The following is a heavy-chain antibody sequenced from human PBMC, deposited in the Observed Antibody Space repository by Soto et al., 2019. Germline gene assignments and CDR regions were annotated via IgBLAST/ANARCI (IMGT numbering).Heavy chain of an antibody. D-gene: IGHD6-6*01. CDR2: ISYDGSNK. J-gene: IGHJ6*02. CDR1: GFTFSSYG. V-gene: IGHV3-30*18. Sequence: GSLRLSCAASGFTFSSYGMHWVRQAPGKGLEWVAVISYDGSNKYYADSVKGRFTISRDNSKNTLYLQMDSLRAEDTAVYYCAKGHSSSSDYYYYGMDVWGQGTTVTVSS. CDR3: AKGHSSSSDYYYYGMDV.